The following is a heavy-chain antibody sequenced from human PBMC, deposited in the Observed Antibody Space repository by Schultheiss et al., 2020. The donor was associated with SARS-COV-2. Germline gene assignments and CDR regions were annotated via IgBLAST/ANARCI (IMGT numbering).Heavy chain of an antibody. CDR2: ISGGGSSI. CDR1: GLTFDNYI. D-gene: IGHD3-3*01. Sequence: GGSLRLSCAASGLTFDNYIMNWVRQAPGKGLQWVSSISGGGSSIYYTDSVKGRFTISRDNARNSLNLQMNSLRAEDTAVYFCARSWGGFPLATWGQGALVTVSS. V-gene: IGHV3-21*01. CDR3: ARSWGGFPLAT. J-gene: IGHJ5*02.